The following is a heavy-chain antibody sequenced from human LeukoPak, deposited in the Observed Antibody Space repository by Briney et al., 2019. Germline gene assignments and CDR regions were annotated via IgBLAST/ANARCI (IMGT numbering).Heavy chain of an antibody. CDR3: AKDGGLWVSAHWGDS. J-gene: IGHJ4*02. D-gene: IGHD7-27*01. CDR1: GFTFSSYA. CDR2: ISDSGSGT. V-gene: IGHV3-23*01. Sequence: GGSLRLSCPASGFTFSSYAMSWVRQAPGEGLEWVSSISDSGSGTYYADSVKGRFTVSRDNSKNTLFLQMNSLRAEDTAVYYCAKDGGLWVSAHWGDSWGRGTLVTVSS.